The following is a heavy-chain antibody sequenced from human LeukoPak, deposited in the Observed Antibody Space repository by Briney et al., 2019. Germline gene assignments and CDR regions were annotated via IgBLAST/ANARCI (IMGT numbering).Heavy chain of an antibody. CDR2: IRSSGSTI. CDR1: GFTFSEYY. CDR3: ERKSTPGLDYYDSSGYSLDY. V-gene: IGHV3-11*01. Sequence: GGSLRLSCAASGFTFSEYYMSWIRQAPGKGLEWISYIRSSGSTIYYADSVKGRFTFSRDNDKNSRYLQMNSLTTADKAVYYCERKSTPGLDYYDSSGYSLDYWGQGTLVTVSS. D-gene: IGHD3-22*01. J-gene: IGHJ4*02.